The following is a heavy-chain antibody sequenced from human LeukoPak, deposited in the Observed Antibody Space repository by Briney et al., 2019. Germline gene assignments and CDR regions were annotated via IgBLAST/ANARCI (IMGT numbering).Heavy chain of an antibody. Sequence: PSETLSLTCTVSGGSIKNYYWSWIRQPPGKGLEWIGYIYYSGSTNYNPSLKSRVTISVDTSKNQFSLKLSSVTAADTAVYYCARRYCSGGSCYSALDYWGQGALVTVSS. CDR2: IYYSGST. D-gene: IGHD2-15*01. CDR3: ARRYCSGGSCYSALDY. V-gene: IGHV4-59*01. CDR1: GGSIKNYY. J-gene: IGHJ4*02.